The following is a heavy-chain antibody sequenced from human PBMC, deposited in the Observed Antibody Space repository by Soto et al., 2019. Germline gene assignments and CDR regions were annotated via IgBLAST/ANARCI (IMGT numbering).Heavy chain of an antibody. D-gene: IGHD3-22*01. CDR2: ISYDGSNK. CDR1: GFTFSSYA. J-gene: IGHJ5*02. CDR3: ARDAYYYDSSGYYYPFDP. V-gene: IGHV3-30-3*01. Sequence: QVQLVESGGGVVQPGRSLRLSCAASGFTFSSYAMHWVRQAPGKGLEWVAVISYDGSNKYYADSVKGRFTISRDNSKKTLYLQMNSLRAEDTAVYYCARDAYYYDSSGYYYPFDPWGQGTLVTVSS.